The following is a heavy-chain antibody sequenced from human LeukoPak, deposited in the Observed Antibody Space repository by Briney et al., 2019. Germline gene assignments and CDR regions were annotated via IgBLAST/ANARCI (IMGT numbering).Heavy chain of an antibody. CDR3: ARDSNGRDYDTWL. CDR1: GVTVSSYW. CDR2: IKQDGCEE. Sequence: GGSLRLSCVASGVTVSSYWMSWGRQAPGKGLEWVWNIKQDGCEEKYVDSVRGRFTISRDNAEKWLFLQMNMLRAEDPAVYDCARDSNGRDYDTWLWGQGTQVTVSS. D-gene: IGHD3-9*01. J-gene: IGHJ4*02. V-gene: IGHV3-7*01.